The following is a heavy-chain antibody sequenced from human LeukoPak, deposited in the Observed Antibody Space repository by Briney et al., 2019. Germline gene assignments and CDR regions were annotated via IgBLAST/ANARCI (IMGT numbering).Heavy chain of an antibody. CDR1: GGSISSYY. V-gene: IGHV4-59*08. CDR2: IYYSGST. Sequence: SETLSLTCTVSGGSISSYYWSWIRQPPGKGLEWIGYIYYSGSTNYNPSLKSRVTISVDTSKNQFSLKLSSVTAADTAVYYCARHGSGRGWYYFDYWGQGTLVTVSS. CDR3: ARHGSGRGWYYFDY. J-gene: IGHJ4*02. D-gene: IGHD6-19*01.